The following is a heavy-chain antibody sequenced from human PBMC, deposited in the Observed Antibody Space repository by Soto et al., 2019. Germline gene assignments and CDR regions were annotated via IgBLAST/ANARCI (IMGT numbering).Heavy chain of an antibody. J-gene: IGHJ4*02. CDR3: ARQAAVSGTYVGYFDS. D-gene: IGHD3-10*01. CDR1: GYSISSGYY. Sequence: SETLSLTCAVSGYSISSGYYWGWIRQPPGKGLEWIGTIYHNGRTYYSPSLKSRVTVSLDMSKNQFSLRLTSVTAADTAIYYCARQAAVSGTYVGYFDSWGQGNLVSVSS. CDR2: IYHNGRT. V-gene: IGHV4-38-2*01.